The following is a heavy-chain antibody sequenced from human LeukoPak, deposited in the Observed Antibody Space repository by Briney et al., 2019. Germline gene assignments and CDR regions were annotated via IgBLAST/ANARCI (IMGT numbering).Heavy chain of an antibody. CDR1: GFTFSSYG. J-gene: IGHJ6*03. CDR3: AKTVAVADFYYYYMDV. Sequence: GGSLRLSCAASGFTFSSYGMSWVRQAPGKGLEWVSAISGSGGSTYYADSVKGRLTISRDNSKNTLYLQMNSLRAEDTAVYYCAKTVAVADFYYYYMDVWGKGTTVTISS. CDR2: ISGSGGST. D-gene: IGHD6-19*01. V-gene: IGHV3-23*01.